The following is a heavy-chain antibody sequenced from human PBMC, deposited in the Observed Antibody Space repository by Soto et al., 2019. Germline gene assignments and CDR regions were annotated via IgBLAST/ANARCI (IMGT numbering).Heavy chain of an antibody. J-gene: IGHJ6*02. Sequence: PGGSLRLSCAASGFTFSTYAMSWVRQAPGKGLEWVSGLSGSGISTYYAESVKGRFTISRDNSKNTLYLEMNTLRAEDTAVYYYAKDVGSTFFGVVVSDLQYGMDVWGQGTTVTVSS. CDR3: AKDVGSTFFGVVVSDLQYGMDV. CDR2: LSGSGIST. V-gene: IGHV3-23*01. D-gene: IGHD3-3*01. CDR1: GFTFSTYA.